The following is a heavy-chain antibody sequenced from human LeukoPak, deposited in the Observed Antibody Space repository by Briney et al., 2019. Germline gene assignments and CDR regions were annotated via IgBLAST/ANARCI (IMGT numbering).Heavy chain of an antibody. D-gene: IGHD2-15*01. CDR1: GYTXTAYS. CDR3: ARAGYCSDGKCYTFDY. CDR2: INPNSGGT. V-gene: IGHV1-2*02. Sequence: ASVKVSCKASGYTXTAYSMHRVRQAPGQGLEWMEWINPNSGGTDCAQRFQGRVTMTRDTSITMLYMEMSSLTPDDTAVYYCARAGYCSDGKCYTFDYWGQGTLVTVSS. J-gene: IGHJ4*02.